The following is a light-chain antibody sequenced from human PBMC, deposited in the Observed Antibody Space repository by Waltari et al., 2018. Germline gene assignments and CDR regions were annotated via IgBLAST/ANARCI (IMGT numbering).Light chain of an antibody. J-gene: IGKJ1*01. Sequence: DIVMTQSPLSLPVTPGEPASISCRSSQSLLHSNGNTYLDWYLQKPGQSPQLLIYLVSNRASVVPDRFSGSGSGTDFTLKISRLEAEDVGVYYCMQALQVPWTFGQGTRVEIK. CDR1: QSLLHSNGNTY. V-gene: IGKV2-28*01. CDR2: LVS. CDR3: MQALQVPWT.